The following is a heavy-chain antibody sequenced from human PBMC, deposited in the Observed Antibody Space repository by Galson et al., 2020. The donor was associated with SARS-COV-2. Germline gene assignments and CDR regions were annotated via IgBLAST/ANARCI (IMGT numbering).Heavy chain of an antibody. J-gene: IGHJ6*03. CDR3: ARSRQDVTMIVVAITAYYHYMDV. V-gene: IGHV4-34*01. CDR2: INHSGST. D-gene: IGHD3-22*01. Sequence: SETLSPTCAVYGGSFSDYYWSWISQSPGKGLEWIGEINHSGSTKTSPSLRSRVTIAVDTSKNQSSLKLTSMTAADTAVYYCARSRQDVTMIVVAITAYYHYMDVGSKGTTVTISS. CDR1: GGSFSDYY.